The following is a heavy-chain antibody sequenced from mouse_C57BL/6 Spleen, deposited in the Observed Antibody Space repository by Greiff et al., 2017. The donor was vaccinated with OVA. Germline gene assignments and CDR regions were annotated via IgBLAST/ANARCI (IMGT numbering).Heavy chain of an antibody. J-gene: IGHJ3*01. CDR3: ERCGGDGSSPWFAY. Sequence: QVQLQQPGAELVRPGSSVKLSCKASGYTFTSYWLQWVKQRPIQGLEWIGNLDPSDSETPYNQKFKDKAPLTVDKASSTAYMQLRSLTSEDSAVYYCERCGGDGSSPWFAYWGQGTLVTGSA. CDR1: GYTFTSYW. D-gene: IGHD1-1*01. CDR2: LDPSDSET. V-gene: IGHV1-52*01.